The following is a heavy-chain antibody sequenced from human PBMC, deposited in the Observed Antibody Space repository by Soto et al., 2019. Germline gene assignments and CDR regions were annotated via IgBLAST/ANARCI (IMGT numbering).Heavy chain of an antibody. Sequence: QVQLQESGPGLVKPSQTLSLTCTVSGGSISSGGYYWSWIRQHPGKGLEWIGSIYYSGTTYYNPSLKSRVTISVDTSKNQVSLKLTSVTAADTAVYYCARAEVYFYYYMGVWGKGTTVTVSS. J-gene: IGHJ6*03. CDR2: IYYSGTT. V-gene: IGHV4-31*03. CDR3: ARAEVYFYYYMGV. CDR1: GGSISSGGYY.